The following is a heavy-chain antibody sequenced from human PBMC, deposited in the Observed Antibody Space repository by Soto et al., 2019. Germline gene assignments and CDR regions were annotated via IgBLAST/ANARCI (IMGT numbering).Heavy chain of an antibody. V-gene: IGHV4-31*03. D-gene: IGHD2-15*01. CDR1: GGSISSGGYY. CDR3: ARGLVVVAANYWFDP. CDR2: IYYSGST. Sequence: SETLSLTCTVSGGSISSGGYYWSWIRQHPGKGLEWIGYIYYSGSTYYNPSLKSRVTISVDTSKNQFSLKLSSVTAADTAVYYCARGLVVVAANYWFDPWGQGTLVTVS. J-gene: IGHJ5*02.